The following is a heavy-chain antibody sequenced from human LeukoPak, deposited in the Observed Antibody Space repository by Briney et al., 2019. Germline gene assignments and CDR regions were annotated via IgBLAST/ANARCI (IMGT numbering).Heavy chain of an antibody. V-gene: IGHV4-34*01. Sequence: SETLSLTCAVYGGSFSGYYWSWIRQPPGKGLEWIGEINHSGSTNYNPSLKSRVTISVDTSKNQFSLKLSSVTAADTAVYYCARGDPLYYFLDYWGQGTLVTVSS. CDR1: GGSFSGYY. D-gene: IGHD2/OR15-2a*01. CDR3: ARGDPLYYFLDY. CDR2: INHSGST. J-gene: IGHJ4*02.